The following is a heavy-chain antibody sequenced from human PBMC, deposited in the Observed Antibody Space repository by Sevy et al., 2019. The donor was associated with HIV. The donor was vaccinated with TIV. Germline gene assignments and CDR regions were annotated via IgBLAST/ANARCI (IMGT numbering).Heavy chain of an antibody. D-gene: IGHD6-19*01. V-gene: IGHV3-74*01. CDR3: TRGRSGTYGWFDP. CDR2: LNGDGSSA. Sequence: GGSLRLSCAASGFTFSSHWMHWVRQAPGKGLVWVSRLNGDGSSASYADFVKGRFTISRDNRKNTVYLQISSLTADDTAVYYCTRGRSGTYGWFDPWGQGTLVTDSS. CDR1: GFTFSSHW. J-gene: IGHJ5*02.